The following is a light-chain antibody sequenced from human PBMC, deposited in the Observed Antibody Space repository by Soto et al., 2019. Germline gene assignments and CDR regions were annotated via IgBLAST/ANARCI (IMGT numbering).Light chain of an antibody. V-gene: IGLV2-23*01. CDR2: EGS. Sequence: QSALTQPASVSGSPGQSITISCTGTSSDVGSYNLVSWYQQHPGKAPKLMIFEGSKRPSGVSNRFSGSKSGNTASLTISGLQAEDEGDYYCCSYAAGDSAVFGGGTQLTVL. CDR1: SSDVGSYNL. CDR3: CSYAAGDSAV. J-gene: IGLJ7*01.